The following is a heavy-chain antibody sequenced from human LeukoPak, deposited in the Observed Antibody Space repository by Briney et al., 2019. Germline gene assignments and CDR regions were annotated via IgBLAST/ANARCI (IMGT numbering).Heavy chain of an antibody. CDR1: GFTFSSYG. CDR3: AKDPEDCSGGSCYRYFQH. D-gene: IGHD2-15*01. V-gene: IGHV3-30*02. J-gene: IGHJ1*01. CDR2: IRYDGSNK. Sequence: GGSLRLSCVASGFTFSSYGMHWVRQAPGKGLEWVAFIRYDGSNKYYADSVKGRFTISRDNSKNTLYLQMNSLRAEDTAVYYCAKDPEDCSGGSCYRYFQHWGQGTLVTVSS.